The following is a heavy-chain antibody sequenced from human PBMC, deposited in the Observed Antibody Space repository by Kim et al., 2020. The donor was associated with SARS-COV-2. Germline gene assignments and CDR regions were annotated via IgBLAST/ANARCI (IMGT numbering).Heavy chain of an antibody. V-gene: IGHV4-39*01. D-gene: IGHD6-13*01. CDR2: IYYSGST. CDR3: ARRAAAAGTVNWFDP. CDR1: GGSISSSSYY. J-gene: IGHJ5*02. Sequence: SETLSLTCTVSGGSISSSSYYWGWIRQPPGKGLEWIGSIYYSGSTYYNPSLKSRVTISVDTSKNQFSLKLSSVTAADTAVYYCARRAAAAGTVNWFDPWGQGTLVTVSS.